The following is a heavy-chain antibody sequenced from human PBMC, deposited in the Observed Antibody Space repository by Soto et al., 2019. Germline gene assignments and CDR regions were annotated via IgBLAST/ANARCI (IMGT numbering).Heavy chain of an antibody. CDR1: GFTFSTSA. CDR2: IDSGSSFP. J-gene: IGHJ4*02. D-gene: IGHD2-15*01. CDR3: ARGGGSLNY. Sequence: GGSLRLSCEVSGFTFSTSAMNWVRQAPGKGLEWVSSIDSGSSFPKYADSVKGRFTISRDNANKSLSLQLSSLRAEDTAVYYCARGGGSLNYWGRGTLVTVSS. V-gene: IGHV3-21*01.